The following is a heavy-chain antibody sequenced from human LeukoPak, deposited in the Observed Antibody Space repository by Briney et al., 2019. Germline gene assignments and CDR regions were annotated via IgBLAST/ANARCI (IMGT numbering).Heavy chain of an antibody. CDR3: AKDMGLGYYYDSSGYSD. CDR2: ISSSSSYI. V-gene: IGHV3-21*04. CDR1: GFTFSSYS. Sequence: GGSLRLSCAASGFTFSSYSMNWVRQAPGKGLEWVSSISSSSSYIYYADSVKGRFTISRDNAKNSVYLQMNSLRAEDTAVYYCAKDMGLGYYYDSSGYSDWGQGTLVTVSS. J-gene: IGHJ4*02. D-gene: IGHD3-22*01.